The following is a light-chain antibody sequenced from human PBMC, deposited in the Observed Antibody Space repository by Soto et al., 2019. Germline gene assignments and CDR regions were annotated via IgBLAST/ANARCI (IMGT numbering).Light chain of an antibody. CDR2: AAS. V-gene: IGKV3-11*01. CDR1: QSVSSY. CDR3: QQRSNWPWT. Sequence: EIVLTQSPATLSLSPGERATLSCRASQSVSSYLAWNQQKPGQAPRLLIYAASNRATGIPARFSGSGSGPDVTLTISSLEPEDFAVYYCQQRSNWPWTFGQGTKVEIK. J-gene: IGKJ1*01.